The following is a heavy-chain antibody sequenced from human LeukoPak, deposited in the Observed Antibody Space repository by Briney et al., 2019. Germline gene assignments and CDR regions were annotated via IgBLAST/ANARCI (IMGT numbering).Heavy chain of an antibody. CDR2: INHSGST. CDR1: GGSFSGYY. J-gene: IGHJ6*03. CDR3: ARRNDGLGYYYYYMDV. Sequence: SETLSLTCAVYGGSFSGYYWSWIRQPPGKGLEWIGEINHSGSTDYNPSLKSRVTISVDTSKNQFSLKLSSVTAADTAVYYCARRNDGLGYYYYYMDVWGKGTTVTVSS. D-gene: IGHD1-1*01. V-gene: IGHV4-34*01.